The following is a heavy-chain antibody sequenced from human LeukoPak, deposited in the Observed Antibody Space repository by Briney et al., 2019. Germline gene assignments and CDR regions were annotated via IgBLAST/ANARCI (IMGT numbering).Heavy chain of an antibody. D-gene: IGHD2-15*01. CDR3: ARYYCSGTCYHFDY. Sequence: SETLSLTCTVSGGSISGYFWSWIRQPPGKGLEWIGYIYYSGSTSYNPSLKSRVTISVDTSKNQFSLNLGSVTAADTAAYYCARYYCSGTCYHFDYWGQGTLVTVSS. J-gene: IGHJ4*02. CDR2: IYYSGST. V-gene: IGHV4-59*01. CDR1: GGSISGYF.